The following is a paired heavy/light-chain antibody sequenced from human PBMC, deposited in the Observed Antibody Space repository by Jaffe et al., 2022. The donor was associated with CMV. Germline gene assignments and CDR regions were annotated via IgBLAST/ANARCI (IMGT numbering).Light chain of an antibody. J-gene: IGLJ2*01. CDR1: SLRNYF. CDR3: NSRDNYAHRD. Sequence: SSELTQDPAVSVALGQTVRITCQGDSLRNYFASWYQQKPGQAPVLVMYGKNNRPAGIPDRFSGSNSGNTASLTITGAQAEDEADYYCNSRDNYAHRDFGGGTKLTVL. V-gene: IGLV3-19*01. CDR2: GKN.
Heavy chain of an antibody. D-gene: IGHD4-17*01. Sequence: VQLVESGGGLVQPGGSLRLSCVVSGFTVNTNYMTWVRQAPGKGLEWVSVIYSGGSTYYAESVKGRLTISRDNSKNTVYLQINSLRAEDTGVYYCAREADGGASGYWYFDLWGRGTLVTVSS. J-gene: IGHJ2*01. CDR2: IYSGGST. CDR3: AREADGGASGYWYFDL. V-gene: IGHV3-66*01. CDR1: GFTVNTNY.